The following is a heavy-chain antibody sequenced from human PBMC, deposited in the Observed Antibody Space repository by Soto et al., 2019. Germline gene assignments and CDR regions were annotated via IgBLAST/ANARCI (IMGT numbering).Heavy chain of an antibody. CDR1: GYTFSNFG. V-gene: IGHV1-18*01. D-gene: IGHD2-2*01. CDR3: ARVLPAASVVAPGLRYFDY. CDR2: ISPSNGQT. Sequence: GASVKVSCKASGYTFSNFGLSWVRQAPGQGLEWMGWISPSNGQTIYAQNFHGRVTMTTDTSTATAHMELRSLISDDTAVYYCARVLPAASVVAPGLRYFDYWGQGTLVTVSS. J-gene: IGHJ4*02.